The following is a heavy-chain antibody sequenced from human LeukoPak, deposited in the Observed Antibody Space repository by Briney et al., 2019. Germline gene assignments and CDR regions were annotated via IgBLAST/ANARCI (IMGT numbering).Heavy chain of an antibody. J-gene: IGHJ5*02. CDR3: ARSDSSEGATAALNWFDP. CDR2: TYYRSKWYN. V-gene: IGHV6-1*01. D-gene: IGHD1-1*01. Sequence: SQTLSLTCAISGDSVSSNSAAWNWIRQSPSRGLEWLGRTYYRSKWYNDYAVSVKSRITINPDTSKNQFSLQLNSVTPEDTAVYYCARSDSSEGATAALNWFDPWGQGTLVTVSS. CDR1: GDSVSSNSAA.